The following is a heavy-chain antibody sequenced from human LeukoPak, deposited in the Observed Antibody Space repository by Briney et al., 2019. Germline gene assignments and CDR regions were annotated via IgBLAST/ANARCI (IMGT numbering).Heavy chain of an antibody. CDR2: ISGSDQST. Sequence: GGSLRLSCAASGFTFSSSAMSWVRQAPGKGLEWVPVISGSDQSTYYAGSVKGRFTISRDNSKNTLYLQMNSLRAEDTAVYYCAKDGSGDYRYFYYYMDVWGKGTTVTVSS. D-gene: IGHD3-10*01. J-gene: IGHJ6*03. CDR3: AKDGSGDYRYFYYYMDV. CDR1: GFTFSSSA. V-gene: IGHV3-23*01.